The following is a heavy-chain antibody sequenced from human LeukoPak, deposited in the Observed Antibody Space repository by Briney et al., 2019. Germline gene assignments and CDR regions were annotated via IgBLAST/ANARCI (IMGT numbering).Heavy chain of an antibody. CDR3: AHCTYYYDSSGYGTPPWN. J-gene: IGHJ4*02. D-gene: IGHD3-22*01. CDR2: IDWDDDK. Sequence: SGPTLVKPTQTLTLTCTFSGFSLSTSGVGVGWIRQPPGKALEWLAVIDWDDDKRYSPSLKSRLTITKDTSKNQVVLTMTNMDPVDTATYYCAHCTYYYDSSGYGTPPWNWGQGTLVTVSS. V-gene: IGHV2-5*02. CDR1: GFSLSTSGVG.